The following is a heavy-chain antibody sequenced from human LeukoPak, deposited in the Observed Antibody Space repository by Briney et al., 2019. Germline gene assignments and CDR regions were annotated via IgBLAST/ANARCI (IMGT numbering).Heavy chain of an antibody. J-gene: IGHJ4*02. Sequence: GGSLRLSCAASGFTSSSYAMNWVRQAPGKGLEWVSSISSSSYIYYADSVKGRFTISRDNAKNSLYLQMNSLRAEDTAVYYCARDLALWQLDVMGYWGQGTLVTVSS. CDR3: ARDLALWQLDVMGY. CDR1: GFTSSSYA. CDR2: ISSSSYI. V-gene: IGHV3-21*01. D-gene: IGHD3-10*01.